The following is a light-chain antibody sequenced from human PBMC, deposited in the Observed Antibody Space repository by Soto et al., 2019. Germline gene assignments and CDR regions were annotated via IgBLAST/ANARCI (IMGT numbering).Light chain of an antibody. V-gene: IGKV3D-20*02. CDR1: HRVTSSY. CDR2: DAS. J-gene: IGKJ5*01. Sequence: EIVLTQSPGTLSLSPGERATLSCRASHRVTSSYLAWYQQKPGQAPRLLIYDASNRANGIPARFSGSGSGTDFTLTISSLEPDDFAVYDCQQRSDWPQVTLGQGTGLEIK. CDR3: QQRSDWPQVT.